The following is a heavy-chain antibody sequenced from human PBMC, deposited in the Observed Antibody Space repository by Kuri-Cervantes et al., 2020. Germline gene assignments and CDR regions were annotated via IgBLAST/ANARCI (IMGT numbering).Heavy chain of an antibody. J-gene: IGHJ4*02. D-gene: IGHD3-22*01. V-gene: IGHV3-48*01. CDR2: ISSSVSPISTM. CDR1: GFTFSHYG. Sequence: GESLKISCAASGFTFSHYGMHWVRQAPGKGLEWVSCISSSVSPISTMYYADSVKGRFTISRDNAKSSLFLQMNSLRAEDTAVYYCARKYFYDSSGYFDYWGQGTLVTVSS. CDR3: ARKYFYDSSGYFDY.